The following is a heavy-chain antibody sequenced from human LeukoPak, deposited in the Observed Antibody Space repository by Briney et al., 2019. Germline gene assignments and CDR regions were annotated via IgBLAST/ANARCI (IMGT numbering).Heavy chain of an antibody. Sequence: GGSLRLSCAASGFTFSSYGMHWVRQAPGKGLEWVAVISYDGSNKYYADSVKGRFTISRDNSKNTLYLQMNSLRAEDTAVYYCANLGTRGISYDSSGYPPYWGQGTLVTVSS. CDR2: ISYDGSNK. V-gene: IGHV3-30*18. D-gene: IGHD3-22*01. CDR1: GFTFSSYG. J-gene: IGHJ4*02. CDR3: ANLGTRGISYDSSGYPPY.